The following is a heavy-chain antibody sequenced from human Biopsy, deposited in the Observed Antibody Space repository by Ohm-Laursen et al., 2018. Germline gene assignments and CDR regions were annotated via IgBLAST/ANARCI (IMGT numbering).Heavy chain of an antibody. D-gene: IGHD3-9*01. CDR3: VREPKTGTAEAWYFDL. V-gene: IGHV4-31*03. CDR1: GASVKTSGYF. Sequence: TLSLTCSVSGASVKTSGYFWAWIRQRPGQGLEWIGYISYNERTHYNPSLTSRLAISFDTSNNRISLQLMSVSVADTAVYYCVREPKTGTAEAWYFDLWGRGSPVTVPS. J-gene: IGHJ2*01. CDR2: ISYNERT.